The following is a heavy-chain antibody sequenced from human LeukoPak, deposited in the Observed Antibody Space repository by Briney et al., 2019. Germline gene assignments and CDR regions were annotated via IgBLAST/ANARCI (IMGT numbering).Heavy chain of an antibody. CDR2: IIPILGIA. CDR3: ARERTSLGGSYSFDY. CDR1: GGTFSSYA. V-gene: IGHV1-69*04. Sequence: SVKVSCKASGGTFSSYAISWVRQAPGQGLEWMGRIIPILGIANYAQKFQGRVTITADKSTSTAYMELSSLRSEDTAVYYCARERTSLGGSYSFDYWGQGTLVTVSS. J-gene: IGHJ4*02. D-gene: IGHD1-26*01.